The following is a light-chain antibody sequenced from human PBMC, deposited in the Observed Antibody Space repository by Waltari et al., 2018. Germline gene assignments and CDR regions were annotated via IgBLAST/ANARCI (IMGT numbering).Light chain of an antibody. CDR3: QQYDISPLT. CDR2: GTF. Sequence: EIVLTQSPGTLSLSPGEGATLSCRTSQTIRTTYLAWYQQKPGQAHTLLIYGTFTRATGIPDRFTGSGSGTHFSLTISSLEPEDFATYYCQQYDISPLTFGGGTKVEIK. CDR1: QTIRTTY. V-gene: IGKV3-20*01. J-gene: IGKJ4*01.